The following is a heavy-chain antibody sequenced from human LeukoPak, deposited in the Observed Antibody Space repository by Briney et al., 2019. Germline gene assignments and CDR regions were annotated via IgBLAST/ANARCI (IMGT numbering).Heavy chain of an antibody. CDR2: IIGSGGNT. Sequence: PGGPLTLPCAASVFTFSSCAVIGPRRAPGRGREWVSSIIGSGGNTYYAHSVKGRLNIYRDNSKNTLYLQINSLRAEDTAVYYCAKVPLSGAGGWFDPWGQGTLVTVSS. CDR3: AKVPLSGAGGWFDP. J-gene: IGHJ5*02. D-gene: IGHD6-13*01. CDR1: VFTFSSCA. V-gene: IGHV3-23*01.